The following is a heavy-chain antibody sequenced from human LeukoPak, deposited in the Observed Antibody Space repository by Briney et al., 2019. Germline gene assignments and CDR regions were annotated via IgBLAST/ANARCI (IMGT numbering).Heavy chain of an antibody. D-gene: IGHD4-11*01. CDR1: GGSISSYY. CDR2: IYYSGST. V-gene: IGHV4-59*01. CDR3: ASGAYSYYYMDV. J-gene: IGHJ6*03. Sequence: SETLSLTCTVSGGSISSYYWSWIRQPPGMGLEWIGYIYYSGSTNYNPSLKSRVTISVDTSKNQFSLKLSSVTAADTAVYYCASGAYSYYYMDVWGKGTTVTISS.